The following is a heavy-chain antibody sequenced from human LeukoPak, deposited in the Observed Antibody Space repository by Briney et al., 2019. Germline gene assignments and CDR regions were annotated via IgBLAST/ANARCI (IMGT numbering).Heavy chain of an antibody. J-gene: IGHJ4*02. CDR3: ARGDTAMVTVDY. D-gene: IGHD5-18*01. CDR2: IYYSGST. V-gene: IGHV4-39*07. Sequence: SETLSLTCTVSGGSISSSSYYWGWIRQPPGKGLEWIGSIYYSGSTYYNPSLKSRVTISVDKSKNQFSLKLSSVTAADTAVYYCARGDTAMVTVDYWGQGTLVTVSS. CDR1: GGSISSSSYY.